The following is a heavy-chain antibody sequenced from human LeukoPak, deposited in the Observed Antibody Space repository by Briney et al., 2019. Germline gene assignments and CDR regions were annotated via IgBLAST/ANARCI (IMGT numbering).Heavy chain of an antibody. CDR1: EYTFTGYY. CDR2: INPNSGGT. V-gene: IGHV1-2*02. D-gene: IGHD2-2*01. CDR3: ARTGSTSREIDY. Sequence: ASVKVSCKASEYTFTGYYMHWVRQAPGQRLEWMGWINPNSGGTNYAQKFQGRATITADESTSTAYMELSSLRSEDTAVYYCARTGSTSREIDYWGQGTLVTVSS. J-gene: IGHJ4*02.